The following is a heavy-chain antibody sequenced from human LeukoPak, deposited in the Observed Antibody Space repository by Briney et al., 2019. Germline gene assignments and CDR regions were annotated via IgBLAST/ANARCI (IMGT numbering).Heavy chain of an antibody. CDR2: IRSNTDSGTT. V-gene: IGHV3-15*01. CDR3: STRELRYYGSGTYPVAFDI. J-gene: IGHJ3*02. Sequence: GGSLRLSCAASGFTFSNAWMNWVRQAPGKGLEWVGRIRSNTDSGTTDYAAPVKGRFTISRDDSINTLYLRLNGLKTADTAVYYRSTRELRYYGSGTYPVAFDIWGQGTMVTVSS. CDR1: GFTFSNAW. D-gene: IGHD3-10*01.